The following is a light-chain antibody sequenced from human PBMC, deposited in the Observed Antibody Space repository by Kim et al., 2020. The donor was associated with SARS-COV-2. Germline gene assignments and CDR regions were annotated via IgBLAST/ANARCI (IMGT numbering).Light chain of an antibody. CDR2: GAS. J-gene: IGKJ1*01. Sequence: EIVMTQSPATLSVSPGERATLSCRASQSISSNLAWYQQKPGQAPRLLIYGASTSATGIPARFSGSGSGTEFTLTISSLQSEDFALYYCQQYNHWRTFGQGTKVDIK. CDR3: QQYNHWRT. CDR1: QSISSN. V-gene: IGKV3-15*01.